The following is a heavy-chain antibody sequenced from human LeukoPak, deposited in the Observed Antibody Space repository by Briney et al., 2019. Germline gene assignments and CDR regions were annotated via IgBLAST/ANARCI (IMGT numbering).Heavy chain of an antibody. CDR1: GGSISSYY. J-gene: IGHJ3*02. CDR3: AKTHNYYDSSGYYYVRHDAFDI. CDR2: IYYSGST. D-gene: IGHD3-22*01. V-gene: IGHV4-59*01. Sequence: SETLSLICTVSGGSISSYYWSWIRQPPGKGLEWIGYIYYSGSTNYNPSLKSRVTISVDTSKNQFSLKLSSVTAADTAVYYCAKTHNYYDSSGYYYVRHDAFDIWGQGTMVTVSS.